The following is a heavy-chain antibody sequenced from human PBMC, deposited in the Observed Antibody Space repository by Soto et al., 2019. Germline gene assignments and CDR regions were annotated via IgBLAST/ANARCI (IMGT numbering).Heavy chain of an antibody. J-gene: IGHJ6*03. CDR2: IYYSGST. CDR3: ASVGYYDILTGYYKYMDV. D-gene: IGHD3-9*01. CDR1: GGSISSYY. V-gene: IGHV4-59*08. Sequence: SETLSLTCTVSGGSISSYYWSWIRQPPGKGLEWIGYIYYSGSTNYNPSLKSRVTISVDTSKNQFSLKLSSVTAADTAVYYCASVGYYDILTGYYKYMDVWGKGTTVTVSS.